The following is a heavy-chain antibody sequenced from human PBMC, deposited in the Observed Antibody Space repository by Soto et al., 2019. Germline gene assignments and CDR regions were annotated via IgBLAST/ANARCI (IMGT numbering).Heavy chain of an antibody. J-gene: IGHJ6*02. CDR1: GGSISSGGYY. CDR2: IYYSGST. V-gene: IGHV4-31*03. Sequence: SETLSLTCPVSGGSISSGGYYWSWMRHHPGKGLEWIGYIYYSGSTYYNPSLKSRVTISGDTSKNQFSLKLSSVTAADTAVYYCARRQAWRGGYYYYGMGVWGQGTTVPVS. D-gene: IGHD3-10*01. CDR3: ARRQAWRGGYYYYGMGV.